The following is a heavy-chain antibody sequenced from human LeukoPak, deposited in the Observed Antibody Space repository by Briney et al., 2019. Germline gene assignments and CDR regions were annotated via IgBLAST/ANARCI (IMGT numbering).Heavy chain of an antibody. V-gene: IGHV3-30*04. J-gene: IGHJ4*02. Sequence: HPGGSLRLSCAASGFTFSSYAMHWVRQAPGKGLEWVAVISYDGSNKYYADSVKGRFTISRDNSKNTLYLQMNSLRAEDTAVYYCAKNRRGYYGSGSSSFDYWGQGTLVTVSS. CDR1: GFTFSSYA. D-gene: IGHD3-10*01. CDR2: ISYDGSNK. CDR3: AKNRRGYYGSGSSSFDY.